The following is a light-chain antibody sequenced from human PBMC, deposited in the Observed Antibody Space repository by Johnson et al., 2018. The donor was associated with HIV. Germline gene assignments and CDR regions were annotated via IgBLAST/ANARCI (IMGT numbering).Light chain of an antibody. Sequence: QSVLTQPPSASGTPGQRVTISCSGSSSNIGSNTVNWYQQLPGTAPKLLIYRNNQRPSGVPDRFSGSKSGTSASLAILGLQAEDEADYYCAAWDDSLNGLYVFGIGTKVTVL. CDR3: AAWDDSLNGLYV. CDR1: SSNIGSNT. J-gene: IGLJ1*01. V-gene: IGLV1-44*01. CDR2: RNN.